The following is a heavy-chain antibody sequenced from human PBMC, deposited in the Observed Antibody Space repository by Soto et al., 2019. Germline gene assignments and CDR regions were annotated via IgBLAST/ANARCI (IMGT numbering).Heavy chain of an antibody. D-gene: IGHD3-22*01. CDR1: GGSISFYH. Sequence: SETLSLTCTVSGGSISFYHWAWIRQPPGKGLEWIGYILKSGSTNYKPSLQSRVSISVDTSKNLFSLKLTSVTAADTAVYYCARLVYDRPGREYYRHWGQGTLVTVSS. CDR3: ARLVYDRPGREYYRH. V-gene: IGHV4-59*01. CDR2: ILKSGST. J-gene: IGHJ1*01.